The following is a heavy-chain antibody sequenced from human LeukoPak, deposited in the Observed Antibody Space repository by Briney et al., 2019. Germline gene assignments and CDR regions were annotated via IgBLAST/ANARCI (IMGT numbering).Heavy chain of an antibody. V-gene: IGHV3-48*01. J-gene: IGHJ6*03. CDR3: ARDRHVPGLYYYYMDV. CDR1: GFSFSPYN. CDR2: ISSSSATI. Sequence: GSLGPPLEGPGFSFSPYNMKLVRQAPGKGLGSGSYISSSSATIFYADSVKGRFTISRDNAKNSLYLQMNSLRPEDTAVYFCARDRHVPGLYYYYMDVWGKGTTVTVSS. D-gene: IGHD6-6*01.